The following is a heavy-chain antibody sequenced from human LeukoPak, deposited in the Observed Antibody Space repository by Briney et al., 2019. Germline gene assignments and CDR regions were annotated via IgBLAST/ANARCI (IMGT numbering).Heavy chain of an antibody. J-gene: IGHJ5*02. V-gene: IGHV3-7*01. CDR3: VRDGGTDWYDP. Sequence: PGGSLRLSCVASGFTISHYWMTWVRQAPGKALEWVANIEKDAREKTYVDSVKGRFTISRDNAKSSIFLQMNSLRVEDMAIYYCVRDGGTDWYDPWGQGTLVSVSS. CDR2: IEKDAREK. D-gene: IGHD3-16*01. CDR1: GFTISHYW.